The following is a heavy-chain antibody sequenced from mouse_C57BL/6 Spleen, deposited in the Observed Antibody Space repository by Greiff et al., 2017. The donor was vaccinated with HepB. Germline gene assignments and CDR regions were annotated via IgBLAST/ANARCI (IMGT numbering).Heavy chain of an antibody. CDR1: GYSFTGYY. D-gene: IGHD2-4*01. J-gene: IGHJ2*01. CDR2: INPSTGGT. V-gene: IGHV1-42*01. CDR3: ARGNDYGRFDY. Sequence: VQLQQSGPELVKPGASVKISCKASGYSFTGYYMNWVKQSPEKSLEWIGEINPSTGGTTYNQKFKAKATLTVDKSSSTAYMQLKSLTSEDSAVYYCARGNDYGRFDYWGQGTTLTVSS.